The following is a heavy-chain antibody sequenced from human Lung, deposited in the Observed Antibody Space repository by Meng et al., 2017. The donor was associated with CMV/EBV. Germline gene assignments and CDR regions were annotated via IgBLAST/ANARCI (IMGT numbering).Heavy chain of an antibody. J-gene: IGHJ5*02. V-gene: IGHV1-2*02. D-gene: IGHD3-3*01. CDR1: GYTFTGYY. Sequence: ASVKVSCKASGYTFTGYYIHWVRQAPGEGLEWLGWINPDSGGTNFAQKFQDRVTMTRDTSITTAYMELTRLRSDDTAVYYCAREVTYFDFWSGHGQGQNWVAPWGQRTLVTVSS. CDR3: AREVTYFDFWSGHGQGQNWVAP. CDR2: INPDSGGT.